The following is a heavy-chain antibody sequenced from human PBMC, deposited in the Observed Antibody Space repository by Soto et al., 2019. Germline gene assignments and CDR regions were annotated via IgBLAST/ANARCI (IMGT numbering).Heavy chain of an antibody. Sequence: QVQLQESGPGLVKPSQTLSLTCTVSGGSISSGDYYWSWIRQPPGKGLEWIGYIYYSGSTYYNPSLKSRVTISVDTSKHPSSLKLSSVTAADTAVYYCARVQGGGGAMVHNYWGQGTLVTVSS. CDR1: GGSISSGDYY. J-gene: IGHJ4*02. CDR3: ARVQGGGGAMVHNY. D-gene: IGHD5-18*01. CDR2: IYYSGST. V-gene: IGHV4-30-4*01.